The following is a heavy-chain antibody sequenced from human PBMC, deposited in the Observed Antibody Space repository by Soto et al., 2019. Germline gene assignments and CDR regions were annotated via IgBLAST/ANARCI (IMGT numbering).Heavy chain of an antibody. CDR3: ARAWGDLFDY. CDR1: GGSISSYY. J-gene: IGHJ4*02. Sequence: QVQLQESGPGLVKPSETLSLTCTVSGGSISSYYWSWIRQPPGKGLEWIGYIYYSGSTNYNPSLKSRVTISVDTSKNQFSLKLSSVTAADTAVYYCARAWGDLFDYWGQGTLVPVSS. V-gene: IGHV4-59*01. D-gene: IGHD3-16*01. CDR2: IYYSGST.